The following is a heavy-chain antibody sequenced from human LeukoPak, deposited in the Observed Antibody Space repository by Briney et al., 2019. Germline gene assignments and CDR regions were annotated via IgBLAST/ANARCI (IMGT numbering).Heavy chain of an antibody. CDR1: GFTFSDYY. CDR3: ARHDTVMATDYGMDV. CDR2: ISSRGSTI. V-gene: IGHV3-11*01. Sequence: GGSLRLSCAASGFTFSDYYMSWIRQAPGKGLEWVSYISSRGSTIYYADSVKGRFTISRDNAKNSLYLQMNSLRAEDTAVYYCARHDTVMATDYGMDVWGQGTMVTVSS. J-gene: IGHJ6*02. D-gene: IGHD5-18*01.